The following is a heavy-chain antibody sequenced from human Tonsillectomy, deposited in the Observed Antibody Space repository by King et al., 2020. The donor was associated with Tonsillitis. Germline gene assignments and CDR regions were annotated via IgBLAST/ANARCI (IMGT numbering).Heavy chain of an antibody. V-gene: IGHV3-30*18. Sequence: QVQLVESGGGVVQPGRSLRLSCAASGFTFSSYGIHWVRQAPGKGLEWVAVISYDGSNKYYADSVKGRFTISRDNSKNTLYLQMNSLRAEDTAVYYCAKGRYDFWSGYVDYYYGMDVWGQGTTVTVSS. CDR2: ISYDGSNK. CDR1: GFTFSSYG. CDR3: AKGRYDFWSGYVDYYYGMDV. D-gene: IGHD3-3*01. J-gene: IGHJ6*02.